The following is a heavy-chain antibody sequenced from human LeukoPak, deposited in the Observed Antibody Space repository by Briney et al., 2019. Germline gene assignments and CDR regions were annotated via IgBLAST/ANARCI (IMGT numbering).Heavy chain of an antibody. CDR3: ATSPRLGSEGV. J-gene: IGHJ6*04. CDR2: IRQDGREK. V-gene: IGHV3-7*01. D-gene: IGHD5/OR15-5a*01. Sequence: GFLRLSCAASGFTFSSYWTSWVRQAPGKGLEWVANIRQDGREKYYVDSVKGRFTISRDNAKNSLYLQMNSLRAEDTAVYYCATSPRLGSEGVWGKGTTVTVSS. CDR1: GFTFSSYW.